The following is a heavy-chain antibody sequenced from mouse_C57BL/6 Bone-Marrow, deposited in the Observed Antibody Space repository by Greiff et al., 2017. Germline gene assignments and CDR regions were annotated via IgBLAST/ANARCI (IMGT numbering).Heavy chain of an antibody. CDR2: IYPRSGNT. J-gene: IGHJ3*01. CDR3: ARGIYYDFTWFAY. CDR1: GYTFTSYG. Sequence: VQRVESGAELARPGASVKLSCKASGYTFTSYGISWVKQRTGQGLEWIGEIYPRSGNTYYNEKFKGKATLTADKSSSTAYMELRSLTSEDSAVYFGARGIYYDFTWFAYWGQGTLVTVSA. D-gene: IGHD2-4*01. V-gene: IGHV1-81*01.